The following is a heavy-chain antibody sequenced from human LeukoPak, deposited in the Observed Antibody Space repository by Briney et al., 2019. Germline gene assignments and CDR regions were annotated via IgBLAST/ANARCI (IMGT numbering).Heavy chain of an antibody. Sequence: SETLSLTCTVSGGSISSYYWSWIRQPPGKGLEWIGYIYYSGSTNYNPSLKSRVTISVDTSKNQFSLKLSSVTAAQPAGFYWPGYKSAWFGHFDFWGQGTLVTVSS. D-gene: IGHD3-10*01. CDR1: GGSISSYY. V-gene: IGHV4-59*01. J-gene: IGHJ4*02. CDR3: PGYKSAWFGHFDF. CDR2: IYYSGST.